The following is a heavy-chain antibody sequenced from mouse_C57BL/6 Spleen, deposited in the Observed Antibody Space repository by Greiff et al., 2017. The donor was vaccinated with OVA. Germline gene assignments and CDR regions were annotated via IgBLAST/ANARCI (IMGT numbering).Heavy chain of an antibody. CDR2: ISYDGSN. Sequence: EVQLQQSGPGLVKPSQSLSLTCSVTGYSITSGYYWNWIRQFPGNKLEWMGYISYDGSNNYNPSLKNRISITRDTSKNQFFLKLNSVTTEDTATYYCARVGSGYVNYYAMDYWGQGTSVTVAS. J-gene: IGHJ4*01. V-gene: IGHV3-6*01. CDR1: GYSITSGYY. CDR3: ARVGSGYVNYYAMDY. D-gene: IGHD3-2*02.